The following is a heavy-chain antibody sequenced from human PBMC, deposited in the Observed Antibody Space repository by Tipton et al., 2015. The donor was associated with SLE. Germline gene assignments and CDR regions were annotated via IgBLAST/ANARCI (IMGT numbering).Heavy chain of an antibody. D-gene: IGHD3-10*01. Sequence: GSLRLSCAASGFTFSSYGMHWVRQAPGKGLEWVAFIRYDGSNKYYADSVKGRFTISRDNSKNTLYLQMNSLRAEDTAVYYCATSPRGFGLGYYGMDVWGQGTTVTVSS. V-gene: IGHV3-30*02. CDR1: GFTFSSYG. CDR2: IRYDGSNK. CDR3: ATSPRGFGLGYYGMDV. J-gene: IGHJ6*02.